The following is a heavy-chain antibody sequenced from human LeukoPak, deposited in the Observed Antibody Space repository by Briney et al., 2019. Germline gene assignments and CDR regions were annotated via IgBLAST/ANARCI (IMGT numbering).Heavy chain of an antibody. J-gene: IGHJ4*02. V-gene: IGHV3-23*01. CDR3: ARAGDCTNGICYTADFDY. CDR1: GFTFSSYA. D-gene: IGHD2-8*01. CDR2: LSISGGSP. Sequence: GGSLRLSCAASGFTFSSYAMGWVRQAPDKGLEWVSSLSISGGSPYYADSVKGRFTISRDNSKNTLYLQMNSLRAEDTAVYYCARAGDCTNGICYTADFDYWGQGTLVTVSS.